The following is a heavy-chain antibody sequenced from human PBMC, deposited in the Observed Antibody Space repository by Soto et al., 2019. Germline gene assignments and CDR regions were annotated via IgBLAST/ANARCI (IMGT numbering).Heavy chain of an antibody. CDR3: AKADGQQWLIPHLDN. CDR2: ISCCGGSA. J-gene: IGHJ4*02. Sequence: LRLSCVASGFNFKKFAMAWVRQAAGEGLEWVSGISCCGGSASYADSVKGRFSIARDDSKNTVSLQLNSLRVEDTAQYYCAKADGQQWLIPHLDNWGQGTLVTVSS. D-gene: IGHD6-19*01. CDR1: GFNFKKFA. V-gene: IGHV3-23*01.